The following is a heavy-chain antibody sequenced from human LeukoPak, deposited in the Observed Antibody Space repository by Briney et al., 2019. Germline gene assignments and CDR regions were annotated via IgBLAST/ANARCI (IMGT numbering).Heavy chain of an antibody. CDR2: VYYTGTT. CDR1: GGSISSRNYY. Sequence: PSETLSLTCTVSGGSISSRNYYWGWIRQPPGKGLEWIGGVYYTGTTYSNPSLKSRVTISVDTSKNQFSLRLSSVTAADTAMYYCAREVADYGGYYYYHYMDVWGKGTTVTISS. CDR3: AREVADYGGYYYYHYMDV. D-gene: IGHD4-23*01. V-gene: IGHV4-39*02. J-gene: IGHJ6*03.